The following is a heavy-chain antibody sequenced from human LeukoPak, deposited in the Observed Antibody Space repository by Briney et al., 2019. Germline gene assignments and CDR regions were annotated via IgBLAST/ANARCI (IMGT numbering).Heavy chain of an antibody. V-gene: IGHV1-18*04. CDR1: GYTFTSYY. CDR3: ARDRQLRAWYFDL. Sequence: ASVKVSCKASGYTFTSYYMHWVRQAPGQGLEWMGWIGAYNGNTNFAQKLQGRVTMTTDTSTSTAYMELRSLRSDDTAVYYCARDRQLRAWYFDLWGRGTLVTVSS. J-gene: IGHJ2*01. D-gene: IGHD1-1*01. CDR2: IGAYNGNT.